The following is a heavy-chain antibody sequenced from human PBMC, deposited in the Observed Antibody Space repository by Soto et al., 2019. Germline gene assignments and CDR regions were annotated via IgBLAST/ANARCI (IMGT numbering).Heavy chain of an antibody. CDR1: GGSISSSSYY. V-gene: IGHV4-39*01. CDR3: ASNIVVVPAACPWVGV. CDR2: IYYSGST. J-gene: IGHJ6*02. D-gene: IGHD2-2*01. Sequence: QLQLQESGPGLVKPSETLSLTCTVSGGSISSSSYYWGWIRQPPGKGLEWIGSIYYSGSTYYNPSLKSRVTITVDTSKNQFSRKLSSVTAADTAVYYCASNIVVVPAACPWVGVWGQGTTVTVSS.